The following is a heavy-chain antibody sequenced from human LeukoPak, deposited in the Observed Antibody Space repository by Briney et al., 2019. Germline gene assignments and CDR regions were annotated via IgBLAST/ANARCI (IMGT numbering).Heavy chain of an antibody. CDR3: ARARLPGIAVAGTGTANY. CDR1: GYTFTSYD. V-gene: IGHV1-8*01. Sequence: ASVKVSCKASGYTFTSYDINWVRQATGQELEWMGWMNPNSGNTGYAQKFQGRVTMTRNTSISTAYMELSSLRSEDTAVYYCARARLPGIAVAGTGTANYWGQGTLVTVSS. CDR2: MNPNSGNT. J-gene: IGHJ4*02. D-gene: IGHD6-19*01.